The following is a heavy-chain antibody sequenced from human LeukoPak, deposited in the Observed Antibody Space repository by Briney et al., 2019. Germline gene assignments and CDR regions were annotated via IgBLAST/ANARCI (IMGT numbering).Heavy chain of an antibody. CDR1: GFTFSNFW. Sequence: GGSLRLSCAASGFTFSNFWMHWVRQVPGKGLVWVSRINSDATTTNYADSVKGRFTISRDNAENTLYLQMNSLRAEDTAVYYCVRGDIPSYYDSSGYYPFDKWGQGTLVTVSS. CDR3: VRGDIPSYYDSSGYYPFDK. CDR2: INSDATTT. V-gene: IGHV3-74*01. D-gene: IGHD3-22*01. J-gene: IGHJ4*02.